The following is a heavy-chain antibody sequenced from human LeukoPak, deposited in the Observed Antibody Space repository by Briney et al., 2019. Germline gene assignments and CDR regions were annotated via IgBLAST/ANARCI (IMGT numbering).Heavy chain of an antibody. CDR3: ANGGDGGY. Sequence: GGSLRLSCAASGFIFSNYGMHWVRQVPGKGLEWVAFIRYDGSNKYYADSVKGRFTISRDNSKNTLYLQMNSLRAEDTAVCYCANGGDGGYWGQGTLVTVSS. V-gene: IGHV3-30*02. CDR1: GFIFSNYG. D-gene: IGHD2-21*01. J-gene: IGHJ4*02. CDR2: IRYDGSNK.